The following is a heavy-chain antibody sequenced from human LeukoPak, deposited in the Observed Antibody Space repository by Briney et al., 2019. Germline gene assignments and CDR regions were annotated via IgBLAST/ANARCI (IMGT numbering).Heavy chain of an antibody. CDR3: AKDLAARDDY. V-gene: IGHV3-23*01. Sequence: GGSLRLSCAASGFTFSSYAMSWVRQAPGKGLEWVSAISGSGDSTFYADSVKGRFTISRDSSKNTLYLQMNSLRAEDTAVYYCAKDLAARDDYWGQGTLVTVSS. J-gene: IGHJ4*02. D-gene: IGHD6-25*01. CDR1: GFTFSSYA. CDR2: ISGSGDST.